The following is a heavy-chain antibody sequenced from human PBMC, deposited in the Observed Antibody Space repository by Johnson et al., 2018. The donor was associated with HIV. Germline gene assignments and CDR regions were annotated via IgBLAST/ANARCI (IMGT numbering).Heavy chain of an antibody. D-gene: IGHD6-6*01. CDR3: ARVSSSSSFDAFDI. Sequence: VQLVESGGGLVQPGRSLRLSCAASGFTFDDYAMHWVRQAPGKGLEWVSGFSWNSGGIGYADSVKGRFTISRDNAKNSLYLQMNSLRAEDTALYYCARVSSSSSFDAFDIWGQGTMVTVSS. V-gene: IGHV3-9*01. J-gene: IGHJ3*02. CDR2: FSWNSGGI. CDR1: GFTFDDYA.